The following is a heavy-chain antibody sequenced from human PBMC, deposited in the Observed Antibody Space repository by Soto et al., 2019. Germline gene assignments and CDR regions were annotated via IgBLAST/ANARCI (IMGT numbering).Heavy chain of an antibody. CDR2: IYYSGST. CDR3: ARLGMSTGRYTLSYFDS. CDR1: GGSISSSGYY. D-gene: IGHD3-16*02. J-gene: IGHJ4*02. V-gene: IGHV4-39*02. Sequence: SETLSLTCTVSGGSISSSGYYWGWIRQPPGKGLEWIGTIYYSGSTDYNPSLKSRGTLSVDTSKNNFSLKLSSVTAADTAVYFCARLGMSTGRYTLSYFDSLGQGTLVNVSS.